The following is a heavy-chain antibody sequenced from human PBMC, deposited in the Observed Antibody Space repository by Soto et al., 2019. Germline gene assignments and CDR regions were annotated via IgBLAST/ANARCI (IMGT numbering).Heavy chain of an antibody. D-gene: IGHD3-22*01. J-gene: IGHJ4*02. V-gene: IGHV1-69*13. CDR3: ARGSGAPKRDWVYDSSGYYYFDY. CDR2: IFPIFGTA. Sequence: ASVKVSCKASGGTFSSYAISWVRQAPGQGLEWMGGIFPIFGTANYAQKFQGRVTITADESTSTAYMELSSLRSEDTAVYYCARGSGAPKRDWVYDSSGYYYFDYWGQGTLVTVSS. CDR1: GGTFSSYA.